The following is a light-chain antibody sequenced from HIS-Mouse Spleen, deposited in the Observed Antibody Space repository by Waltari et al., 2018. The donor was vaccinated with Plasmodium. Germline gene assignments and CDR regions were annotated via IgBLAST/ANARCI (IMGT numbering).Light chain of an antibody. Sequence: SYELTQPLSVSVALGPTARLTCGGNNIGSKSVHWYKQKPVQATVLFIYRDSNRPSGIPERFSGSNSGNTATLTISRAQAGDEADYYCQVWDSSTVVFGGGTKLTVL. CDR1: NIGSKS. CDR2: RDS. J-gene: IGLJ2*01. CDR3: QVWDSSTVV. V-gene: IGLV3-9*01.